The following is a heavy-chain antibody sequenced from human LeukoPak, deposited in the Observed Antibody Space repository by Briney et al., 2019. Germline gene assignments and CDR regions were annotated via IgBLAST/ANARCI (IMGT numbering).Heavy chain of an antibody. D-gene: IGHD3-3*01. CDR2: ISSSGSTI. CDR1: GFTFSSYE. J-gene: IGHJ6*02. Sequence: GGSLRLSGAASGFTFSSYEMNWVRQAPGKGLEWVSYISSSGSTIYYADSVKGRFTISRDNAKNSLYLQMNSLRAEDTAVYYCARVRSGILRFLGWSGYGMDVWGQGTTVTVSS. CDR3: ARVRSGILRFLGWSGYGMDV. V-gene: IGHV3-48*03.